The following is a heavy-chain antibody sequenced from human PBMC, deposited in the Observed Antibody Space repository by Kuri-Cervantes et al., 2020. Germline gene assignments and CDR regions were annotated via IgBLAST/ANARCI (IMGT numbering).Heavy chain of an antibody. V-gene: IGHV1-8*01. Sequence: ASVKVSCKASGYTFTSYDINWVRQATGQGLEWMGWMNPNSGNTGYAQKFQGRVTMTRNTSISTAYMELSSLRSEDTAVYYCASSEGGYDPTPFDYWGQGTLVTVSS. CDR1: GYTFTSYD. CDR2: MNPNSGNT. D-gene: IGHD5-12*01. J-gene: IGHJ4*02. CDR3: ASSEGGYDPTPFDY.